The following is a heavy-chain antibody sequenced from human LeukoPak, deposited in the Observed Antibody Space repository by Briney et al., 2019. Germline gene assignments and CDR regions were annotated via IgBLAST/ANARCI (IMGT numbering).Heavy chain of an antibody. V-gene: IGHV4-34*01. J-gene: IGHJ6*03. CDR3: ARGSSAGDYYYYMDV. CDR2: INHSGST. D-gene: IGHD6-13*01. Sequence: PSKYLSLTCAVYGGSFSGYYWSWIRQPPGKGLEWIGEINHSGSTNYNPSLKSRVTISVDTSKNQFSLKLSSVTAADTAVYYCARGSSAGDYYYYMDVWGKGTTVTVSS. CDR1: GGSFSGYY.